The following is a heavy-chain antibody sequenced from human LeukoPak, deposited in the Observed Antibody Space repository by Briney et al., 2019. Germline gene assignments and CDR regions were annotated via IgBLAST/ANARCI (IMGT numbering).Heavy chain of an antibody. V-gene: IGHV3-74*01. CDR2: INTDGSST. CDR1: GFTFSSYW. CDR3: APSSLTFSNGWYGY. Sequence: GGSLRLSCAASGFTFSSYWMHWVRQAPGKGLVWVSRINTDGSSTSYADSVKGRFTISRDNAKNTLYLQMNSPRAEDTAVYYCAPSSLTFSNGWYGYWGQGTLVTVSS. D-gene: IGHD6-19*01. J-gene: IGHJ4*02.